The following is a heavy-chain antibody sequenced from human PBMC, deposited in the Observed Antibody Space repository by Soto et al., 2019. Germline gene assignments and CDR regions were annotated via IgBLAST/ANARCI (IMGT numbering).Heavy chain of an antibody. CDR3: ARSGLALPYSASHWFDP. CDR2: INHDGSKT. Sequence: GGSLRLSCAASQFSFSSYWMHWVRQVPGKGPAWVSRINHDGSKTEYADSVKGRFTISRDNAKNSLFLQMNSLGGEDTAVYYCARSGLALPYSASHWFDPWGHGTLVTVSS. CDR1: QFSFSSYW. J-gene: IGHJ5*02. D-gene: IGHD3-22*01. V-gene: IGHV3-74*01.